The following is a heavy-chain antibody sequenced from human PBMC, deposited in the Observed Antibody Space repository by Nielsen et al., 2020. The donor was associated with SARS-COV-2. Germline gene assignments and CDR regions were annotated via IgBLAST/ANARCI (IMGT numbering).Heavy chain of an antibody. J-gene: IGHJ6*02. CDR3: ATGRSDCVGGSCYSSVGFYYYNGMDV. CDR2: INPTNGGT. Sequence: ASVKVSCKASGYTFTGHYIHWVRQAPGQGLEWMGLINPTNGGTTYAQKFLGTVTMTRDTSTSTVYMEVSSLRSEDSAVYYCATGRSDCVGGSCYSSVGFYYYNGMDVWGQGTTVTVSS. V-gene: IGHV1-46*01. D-gene: IGHD2-15*01. CDR1: GYTFTGHY.